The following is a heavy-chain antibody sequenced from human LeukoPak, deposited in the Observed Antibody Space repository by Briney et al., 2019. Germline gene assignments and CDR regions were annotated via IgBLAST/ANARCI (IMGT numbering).Heavy chain of an antibody. V-gene: IGHV3-53*01. D-gene: IGHD4-17*01. J-gene: IGHJ4*02. CDR1: GFTVSSHY. CDR2: IHSGGST. CDR3: ATGYADYGGAADY. Sequence: GGSLRLSCAASGFTVSSHYMSWVRQAPGKGLEWVSVIHSGGSTYYADSVKGRFTISRDNPKNTLYLQMNSLRAEDTAVFYCATGYADYGGAADYWGQGTLVTVSS.